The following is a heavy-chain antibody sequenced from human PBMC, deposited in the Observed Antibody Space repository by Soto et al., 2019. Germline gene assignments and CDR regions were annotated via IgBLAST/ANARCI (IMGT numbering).Heavy chain of an antibody. Sequence: QVQLQESGPGLVKPSQTLSLTCTVSGGSISSGGYYWSWIRQHPGKGLEWIGYIYYSGSTYYNPSLKSRVTISVDTSKNQFSLKLSSVTAADTAVYYCARDSQDGSGILNAFDIWGQGTMVTVSS. D-gene: IGHD3-10*01. CDR3: ARDSQDGSGILNAFDI. CDR2: IYYSGST. V-gene: IGHV4-31*03. J-gene: IGHJ3*02. CDR1: GGSISSGGYY.